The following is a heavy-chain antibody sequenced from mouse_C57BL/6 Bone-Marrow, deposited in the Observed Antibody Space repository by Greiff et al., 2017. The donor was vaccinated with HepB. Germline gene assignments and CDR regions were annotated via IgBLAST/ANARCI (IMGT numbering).Heavy chain of an antibody. CDR1: GFNIKDDY. CDR3: TLYDGYLYAMDY. V-gene: IGHV14-4*01. Sequence: VQLQQSGAELVRPGASVKLSCTASGFNIKDDYMHWVKQRPEQGLEWIGWIDPENGDTEYASKFQGKATITADTYSNTAYLQLSSLTSEDTAVYYCTLYDGYLYAMDYWGQGTSVTVSS. D-gene: IGHD2-3*01. CDR2: IDPENGDT. J-gene: IGHJ4*01.